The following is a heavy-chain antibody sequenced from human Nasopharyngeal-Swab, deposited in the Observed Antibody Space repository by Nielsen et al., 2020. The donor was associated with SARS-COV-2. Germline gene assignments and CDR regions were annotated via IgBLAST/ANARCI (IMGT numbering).Heavy chain of an antibody. CDR1: GGSISSSSYY. CDR3: ARRFTDTIFGANNYYFDY. J-gene: IGHJ4*02. V-gene: IGHV4-39*07. CDR2: IYYSGST. D-gene: IGHD3-3*01. Sequence: GSLRLSCTVSGGSISSSSYYWGWIRQPPGKGLEWIGSIYYSGSTYYNPSLKSRVTISVDTSKNQFSLKLSSVTAADTAVYYCARRFTDTIFGANNYYFDYWGQGTLVTVSS.